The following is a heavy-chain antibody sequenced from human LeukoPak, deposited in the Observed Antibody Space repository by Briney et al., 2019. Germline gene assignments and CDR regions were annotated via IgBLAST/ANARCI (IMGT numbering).Heavy chain of an antibody. CDR3: AKSGGYGLIDC. Sequence: SETLSLTCAVSGVSISGSGHYWGWIRQPPGKGLEWIGNIYHSGSTYYNASLQGRVTISIDTSRNQFSLRLNSVTAADTAMYYCAKSGGYGLIDCWGQGTLVTVSS. J-gene: IGHJ4*02. V-gene: IGHV4-39*01. CDR1: GVSISGSGHY. CDR2: IYHSGST. D-gene: IGHD1-26*01.